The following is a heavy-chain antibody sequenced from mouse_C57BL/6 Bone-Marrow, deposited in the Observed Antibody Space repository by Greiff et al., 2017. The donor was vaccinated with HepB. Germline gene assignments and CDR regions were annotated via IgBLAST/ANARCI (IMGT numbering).Heavy chain of an antibody. V-gene: IGHV10-3*01. CDR2: IRSKSSNYAT. CDR3: VRVRQGYYAMDY. J-gene: IGHJ4*01. Sequence: EVQRVESGGGLVQPPGSLKLSCAASGFTFNTYAMHWVRQAPGKGLEWVARIRSKSSNYATYYADSVKDRFTISKDDSQSMLYLQMNNLTTEDTAMYYGVRVRQGYYAMDYWGQGTSVTVSS. D-gene: IGHD2-12*01. CDR1: GFTFNTYA.